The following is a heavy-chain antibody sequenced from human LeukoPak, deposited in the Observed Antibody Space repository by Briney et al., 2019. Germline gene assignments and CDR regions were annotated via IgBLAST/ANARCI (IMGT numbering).Heavy chain of an antibody. D-gene: IGHD3-22*01. V-gene: IGHV4-30-2*01. CDR3: ARNDYYYDSSGYFHGGAFDI. CDR2: IYHSGST. Sequence: PSETLSLTCAVSGGSISRAGYSWSWIRQPPGKGLEWIGYIYHSGSTYYNPSLKSRVTISVDRSKNQFSLKLSSVTAADTAVYYCARNDYYYDSSGYFHGGAFDIWGQGTMVTVSS. J-gene: IGHJ3*02. CDR1: GGSISRAGYS.